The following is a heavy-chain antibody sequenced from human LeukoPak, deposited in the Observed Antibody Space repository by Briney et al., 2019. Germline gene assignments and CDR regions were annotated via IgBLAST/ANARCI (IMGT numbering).Heavy chain of an antibody. CDR2: ITHSGST. D-gene: IGHD3-22*01. J-gene: IGHJ5*02. Sequence: SETLSLTCVVYGGSFSGYYWSWIRQPPGKGLEWIGEITHSGSTDYNPSLKSRVTISADTSKNQFSLKLTSVTAADTAVYYCARHLPPRSDSSGYYNDWFDPWGQGTLATVSS. CDR1: GGSFSGYY. V-gene: IGHV4-34*01. CDR3: ARHLPPRSDSSGYYNDWFDP.